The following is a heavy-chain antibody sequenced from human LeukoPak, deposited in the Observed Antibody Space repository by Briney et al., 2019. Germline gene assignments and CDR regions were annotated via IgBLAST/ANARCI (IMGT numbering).Heavy chain of an antibody. CDR2: IKQDGSLA. J-gene: IGHJ4*02. CDR1: GFTFENYW. CDR3: ARWTGVIDQ. D-gene: IGHD3-10*01. Sequence: PGGSLRLSCAASGFTFENYWVHWVRLAPGKGPEWVANIKQDGSLAHYLDSVKGRFTISRDNTNNSLILQMNSLLPEDTAVYYCARWTGVIDQWGQGTLVTVSS. V-gene: IGHV3-7*01.